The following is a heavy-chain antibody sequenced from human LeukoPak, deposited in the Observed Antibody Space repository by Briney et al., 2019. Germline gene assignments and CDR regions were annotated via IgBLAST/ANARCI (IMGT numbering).Heavy chain of an antibody. D-gene: IGHD6-19*01. CDR2: ISSSSSYI. J-gene: IGHJ6*03. V-gene: IGHV3-21*01. Sequence: GGSLRLSCAASGFTFSSYSMNWVRQAPGKGLEWVSSISSSSSYIYYADSVKGRFTISRDNAKNSLYLQMISLRAEDTAVYYCARDLYTGYSSGWYLRAHYYYMDVWGKGTTVTVSS. CDR1: GFTFSSYS. CDR3: ARDLYTGYSSGWYLRAHYYYMDV.